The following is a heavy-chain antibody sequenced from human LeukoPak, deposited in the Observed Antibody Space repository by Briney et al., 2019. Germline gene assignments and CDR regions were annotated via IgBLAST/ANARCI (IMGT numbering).Heavy chain of an antibody. CDR2: IHDSGST. D-gene: IGHD6-19*01. CDR1: GGSISGYY. CDR3: ARDLYSSGYDVFDI. Sequence: PSETLSLTCTVSGGSISGYYWIWIRQPPRKGLEWIGYIHDSGSTRYSPSLKSRVTISVDTSKNQFSLKLSSVTAADTAVYYCARDLYSSGYDVFDIWGQGTMVTVSS. J-gene: IGHJ3*02. V-gene: IGHV4-59*01.